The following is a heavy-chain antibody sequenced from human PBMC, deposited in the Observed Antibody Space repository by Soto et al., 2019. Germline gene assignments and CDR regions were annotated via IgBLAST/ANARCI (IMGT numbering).Heavy chain of an antibody. Sequence: SETLSLTCTVSGGSISSYYWSWSRHPPGKGLEWIVYIYYTGSTYYHPSLKSRVTMSVDTSKNQFSLKLSSVTAADTAVYYCARVPAGGNSDYFDYWGQGTLVTVSS. D-gene: IGHD2-21*02. CDR3: ARVPAGGNSDYFDY. J-gene: IGHJ4*02. CDR1: GGSISSYY. V-gene: IGHV4-59*08. CDR2: IYYTGST.